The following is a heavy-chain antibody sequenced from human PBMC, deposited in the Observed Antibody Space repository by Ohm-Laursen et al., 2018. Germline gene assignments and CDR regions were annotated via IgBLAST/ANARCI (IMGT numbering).Heavy chain of an antibody. V-gene: IGHV3-11*01. J-gene: IGHJ4*02. CDR2: ISSSGTTK. D-gene: IGHD1-7*01. CDR3: ARRSITGTTEFDY. CDR1: GFTFSDYY. Sequence: GSLRLSCTAPGFTFSDYYMSWIRQAPGKGLEWLSYISSSGTTKYYADSVKGRFTISRDNANKSLYLQMNSLRAEDTAVYYCARRSITGTTEFDYWGQGTLVTVSS.